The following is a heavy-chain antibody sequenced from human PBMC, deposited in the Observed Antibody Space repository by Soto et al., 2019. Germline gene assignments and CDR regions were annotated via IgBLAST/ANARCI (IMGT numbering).Heavy chain of an antibody. V-gene: IGHV3-23*01. Sequence: EVQLLESGGGLVQPGGSLRLSCAASGFTFSNYAMTWVRQAPGKGLEWVSAISGSGGSTYYADSVKGRFTISRDNSKNTLYLQMNSLRAEDTAIYFCAKDRTSGWPRNWFDPWGQGTLVTVSS. CDR1: GFTFSNYA. CDR2: ISGSGGST. D-gene: IGHD6-19*01. CDR3: AKDRTSGWPRNWFDP. J-gene: IGHJ5*02.